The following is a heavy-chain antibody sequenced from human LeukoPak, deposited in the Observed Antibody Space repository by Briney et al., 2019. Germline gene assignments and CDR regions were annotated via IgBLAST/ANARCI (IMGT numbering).Heavy chain of an antibody. CDR1: GGTFSSYA. D-gene: IGHD3-10*01. Sequence: SVKVSCRASGGTFSSYAISWVRQAPGQGLEWMGRIIPIFGTANYAQKFQGRVTITTDESTSTAYMELCSLRSEDTAVYYCARDLWYYYGSGSYYIPSNMDVWGKGTTVTVSS. V-gene: IGHV1-69*05. CDR2: IIPIFGTA. J-gene: IGHJ6*03. CDR3: ARDLWYYYGSGSYYIPSNMDV.